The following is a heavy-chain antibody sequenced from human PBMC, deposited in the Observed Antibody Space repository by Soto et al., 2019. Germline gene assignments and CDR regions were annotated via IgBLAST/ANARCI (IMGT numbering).Heavy chain of an antibody. CDR2: ISGSGGST. Sequence: EVQLLESGGGLVQPGGSVRLSCAASGFTFSSYAMSWVRQAPGKGLEWVSAISGSGGSTYYADSVKGRFTISRDNSKNTLYLQMNSLRAEDTAVSYCAKDWSYSYGINWFDPWGQGTLVTVSS. J-gene: IGHJ5*02. CDR3: AKDWSYSYGINWFDP. D-gene: IGHD5-18*01. CDR1: GFTFSSYA. V-gene: IGHV3-23*01.